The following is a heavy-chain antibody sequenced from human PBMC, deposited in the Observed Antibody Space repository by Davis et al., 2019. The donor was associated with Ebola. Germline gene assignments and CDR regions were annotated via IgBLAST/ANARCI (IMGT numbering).Heavy chain of an antibody. CDR1: GFTFSSYS. J-gene: IGHJ6*04. CDR2: ISSTSGTI. CDR3: ARFLRNRHTYYYDSSGTYMDV. Sequence: GGSLRLSCAASGFTFSSYSMNWVRQAPGKGLEWVSYISSTSGTIYYADSVSGRFTISRDNVKNSLYLEMNSLRDEDTAVYYCARFLRNRHTYYYDSSGTYMDVWGKGTTVTVSS. V-gene: IGHV3-48*02. D-gene: IGHD3-22*01.